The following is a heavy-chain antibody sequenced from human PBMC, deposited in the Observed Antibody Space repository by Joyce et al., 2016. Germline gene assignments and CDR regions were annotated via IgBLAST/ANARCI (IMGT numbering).Heavy chain of an antibody. D-gene: IGHD3-3*01. CDR1: GYSISSGYY. CDR3: ARDGGKFGSTDY. V-gene: IGHV4-38-2*02. J-gene: IGHJ4*02. Sequence: QVQLQESGPGLVKPSETLSLPCAVSGYSISSGYYWAWIRQPPGKGLEWIGSVFQSGSTYYKSSLKSRVTISVDKSKNQFSLKLSSVTAADTAVYFCARDGGKFGSTDYWGPGTLVTVSS. CDR2: VFQSGST.